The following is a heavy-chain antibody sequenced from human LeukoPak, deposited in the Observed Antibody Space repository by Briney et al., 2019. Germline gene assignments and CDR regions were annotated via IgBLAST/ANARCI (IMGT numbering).Heavy chain of an antibody. V-gene: IGHV1-2*02. J-gene: IGHJ6*02. CDR1: GYTFTGYY. D-gene: IGHD3-3*01. Sequence: ASVKVSCKASGYTFTGYYMHWVRQAPGQGLEWMGWINPNSSGTNYAQKFQGRVTMTRDTSISTAYMELSRLRSDDTAVYYCARLRDDFWSGRYGMDVWGQGTTVTVSS. CDR3: ARLRDDFWSGRYGMDV. CDR2: INPNSSGT.